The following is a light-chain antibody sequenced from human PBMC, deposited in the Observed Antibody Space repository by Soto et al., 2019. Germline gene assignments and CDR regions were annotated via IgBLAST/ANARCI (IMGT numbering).Light chain of an antibody. CDR2: EVS. J-gene: IGLJ1*01. CDR1: SSDVGGYNY. Sequence: QSALTQPPSASGSPGQSVTISCTGTSSDVGGYNYVSWYQQHPDKAPKLMIYEVSKRPSGVPDRFSGSKSGNTASLTVSGLQADDEADYYCSSYAGSNIGVFGTGTKVTVL. V-gene: IGLV2-8*01. CDR3: SSYAGSNIGV.